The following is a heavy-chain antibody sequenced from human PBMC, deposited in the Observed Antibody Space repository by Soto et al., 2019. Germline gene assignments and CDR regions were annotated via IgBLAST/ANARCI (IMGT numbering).Heavy chain of an antibody. J-gene: IGHJ4*02. Sequence: PSETLSLTCSVSGGSINSYWWSWIRQPAGKGLEWIGRVYSSGTTDYNPSLNSRATMSVETSKNQFSLKLSSVTAAYTAVYYCARDIGSYAYGEGYWGQGSQVTVSS. CDR1: GGSINSYW. D-gene: IGHD3-10*01. CDR3: ARDIGSYAYGEGY. CDR2: VYSSGTT. V-gene: IGHV4-4*07.